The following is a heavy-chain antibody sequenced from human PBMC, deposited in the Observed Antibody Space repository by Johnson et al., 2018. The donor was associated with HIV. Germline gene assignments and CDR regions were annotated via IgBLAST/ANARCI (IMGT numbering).Heavy chain of an antibody. CDR1: GFTFSSYW. J-gene: IGHJ3*02. CDR2: ISYDGSDK. Sequence: QVQLVESGGGLVQPGGSLRLSCEASGFTFSSYWMSWVRQAPGKGLEWVAVISYDGSDKYYADYVKGRFTISRDNSKNTLYLQMESLRVEDTAVYYCAKDMRPVRGWGGGSYRGVSDAFDIWGQGTMVTVSS. V-gene: IGHV3-30*18. CDR3: AKDMRPVRGWGGGSYRGVSDAFDI. D-gene: IGHD1-26*01.